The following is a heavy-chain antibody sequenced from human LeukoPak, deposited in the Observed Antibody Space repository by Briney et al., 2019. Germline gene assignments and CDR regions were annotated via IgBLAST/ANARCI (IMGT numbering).Heavy chain of an antibody. J-gene: IGHJ4*02. CDR2: IYYSGST. D-gene: IGHD6-6*01. CDR3: ARSITARHYYFDY. V-gene: IGHV4-39*07. CDR1: GGSISGYTYY. Sequence: PSETLSLTCAVSGGSISGYTYYWGWLRQPPGKGLEWIGSIYYSGSTYYNPSLKSRVTISVDTSKNQFSLKLSSVTAADTAVYYCARSITARHYYFDYWRQGTLVTVSS.